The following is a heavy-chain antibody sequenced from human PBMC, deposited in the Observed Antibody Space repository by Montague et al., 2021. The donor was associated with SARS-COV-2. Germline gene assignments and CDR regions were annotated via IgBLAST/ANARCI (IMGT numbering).Heavy chain of an antibody. Sequence: ETLSLTCTVYGGSFSGYYWSWIRQPPGKGLEWIGEINHSGCTNYNPSLKSRVTISVDTSKNQFSLKLSSVTAADTAVYYCTREGYQVLWSDYYYYGMDVWGQGTTVTVSS. CDR2: INHSGCT. D-gene: IGHD2-2*01. CDR1: GGSFSGYY. J-gene: IGHJ6*02. V-gene: IGHV4-34*01. CDR3: TREGYQVLWSDYYYYGMDV.